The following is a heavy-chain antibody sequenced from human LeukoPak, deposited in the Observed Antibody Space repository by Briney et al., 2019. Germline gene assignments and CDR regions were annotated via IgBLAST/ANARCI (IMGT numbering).Heavy chain of an antibody. J-gene: IGHJ4*02. Sequence: GGSLRLSCAASGFTFSSYSMNWVRQAPGKGLEWVSSVSSSSYIYYADSVKGRFTISRDNAKNSLYLQMNSLRAEDTAVYYCARASNDYFDYWGQGTLVTVSS. CDR1: GFTFSSYS. D-gene: IGHD1-1*01. CDR2: VSSSSYI. CDR3: ARASNDYFDY. V-gene: IGHV3-21*01.